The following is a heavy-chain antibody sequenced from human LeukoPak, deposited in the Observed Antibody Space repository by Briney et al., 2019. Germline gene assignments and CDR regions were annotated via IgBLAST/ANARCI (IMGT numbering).Heavy chain of an antibody. J-gene: IGHJ4*02. CDR2: MNPNSGNT. Sequence: VASVKVSCKASGYTFTSYDINWVRQATGQGLEWMGWMNPNSGNTGYAQKFQGRVTMTRNTSISTAYMEVSSLRSEDTAVYYCARAGTTVVTPERFWGQGTLVTVSS. CDR1: GYTFTSYD. V-gene: IGHV1-8*01. D-gene: IGHD4-23*01. CDR3: ARAGTTVVTPERF.